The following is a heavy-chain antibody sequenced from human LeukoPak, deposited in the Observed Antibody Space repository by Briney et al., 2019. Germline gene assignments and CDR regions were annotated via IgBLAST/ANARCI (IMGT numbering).Heavy chain of an antibody. CDR1: GFTFSSYS. CDR2: ITTSSSTI. Sequence: PGGSLRLSCAASGFTFSSYSMSWVRQAPGKGLEWVSFITTSSSTICYPDSVKGRFTISRDNAKNSLYLQMNSLRAEDTAVYYCARVRGAYYSDYWGQGALVTVSS. V-gene: IGHV3-48*01. CDR3: ARVRGAYYSDY. D-gene: IGHD3-22*01. J-gene: IGHJ4*02.